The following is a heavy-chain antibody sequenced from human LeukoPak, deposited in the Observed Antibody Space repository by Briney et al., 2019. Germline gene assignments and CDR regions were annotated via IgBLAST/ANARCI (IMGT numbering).Heavy chain of an antibody. CDR3: ARGREIAVI. V-gene: IGHV3-7*01. D-gene: IGHD2-21*01. CDR1: GFTFSAYW. J-gene: IGHJ4*02. CDR2: INEDGGEK. Sequence: GGSLRLPCAASGFTFSAYWKTWVRQAPGKGLEWVANINEDGGEKYYVDSVRGRFTISRDNAKNSLYLQMNSLRAEDTAVYYCARGREIAVIWGQGTLVTVSS.